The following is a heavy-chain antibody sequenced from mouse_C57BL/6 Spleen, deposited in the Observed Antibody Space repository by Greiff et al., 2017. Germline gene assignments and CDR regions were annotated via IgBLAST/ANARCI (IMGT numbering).Heavy chain of an antibody. CDR2: ISSGSSTI. V-gene: IGHV5-17*01. D-gene: IGHD2-4*01. CDR1: GFTFSDYG. Sequence: DVMLVESGGGLVKPGGSLKLSCAASGFTFSDYGMHWVRQAPEKGLEWVAYISSGSSTIYYADTVKGRFTISRDNAKNTLFLQMTSLRSEDTAMYYCARRYDYDDFAYWGQGTLVTVSA. J-gene: IGHJ3*01. CDR3: ARRYDYDDFAY.